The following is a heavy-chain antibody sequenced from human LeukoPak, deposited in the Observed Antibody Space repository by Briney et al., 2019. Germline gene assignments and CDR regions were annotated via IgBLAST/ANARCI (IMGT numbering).Heavy chain of an antibody. J-gene: IGHJ4*02. CDR3: ARGPSGYHNT. D-gene: IGHD5-12*01. CDR2: ISSSGSTK. V-gene: IGHV3-48*03. Sequence: PGGSLRLSCAASGFTFSSYEMNWVRQAPGKGLEWVSYISSSGSTKYYADSVKGRFTISRDNSKNTLYLQMNSLRAKDTAVYYCARGPSGYHNTGGQGTLVTVSS. CDR1: GFTFSSYE.